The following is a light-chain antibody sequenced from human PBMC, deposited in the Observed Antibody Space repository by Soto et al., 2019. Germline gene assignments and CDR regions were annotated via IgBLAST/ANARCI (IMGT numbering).Light chain of an antibody. V-gene: IGLV2-14*03. CDR2: DVT. J-gene: IGLJ1*01. CDR3: NSYTSSSTYV. CDR1: SSDVVGFNY. Sequence: QSALTQPASVSGSPGQSITISCTGTSSDVVGFNYVSWYQQHPGKAPKLMIYDVTNRPSGVSYRFSGSKSGNTASLTISGLQAEDEADYYCNSYTSSSTYVFGTGTKLTVL.